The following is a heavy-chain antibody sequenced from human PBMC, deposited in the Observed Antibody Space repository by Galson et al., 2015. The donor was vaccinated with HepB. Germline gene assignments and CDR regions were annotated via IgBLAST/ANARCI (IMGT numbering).Heavy chain of an antibody. CDR1: GFAFDDYA. CDR2: ISWNSASV. CDR3: VKGLGGYLSILDD. Sequence: SLRLSCAASGFAFDDYAMHWVRQVPGKGLEWVSGISWNSASVGHADSVKGRFTISRDNAKSYLYLQMNNLRDEDTALYYCVKGLGGYLSILDDWGQGTLVTVSS. V-gene: IGHV3-9*01. J-gene: IGHJ4*02. D-gene: IGHD3-16*01.